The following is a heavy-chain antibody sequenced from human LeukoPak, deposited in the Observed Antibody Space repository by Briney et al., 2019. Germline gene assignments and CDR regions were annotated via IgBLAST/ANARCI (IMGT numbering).Heavy chain of an antibody. V-gene: IGHV3-30*18. CDR1: GFTFSSYG. CDR2: ISYDGSNK. J-gene: IGHJ4*02. CDR3: AKGAGGVMLDY. Sequence: GRSLRLSCAASGFTFSSYGMHWVRQAPGKGLEWVAVISYDGSNKYYADSVKGRFTISRDNSKNTLYLQMNSLRAEDTAVYYCAKGAGGVMLDYWGQGTLVTVSS. D-gene: IGHD3-16*01.